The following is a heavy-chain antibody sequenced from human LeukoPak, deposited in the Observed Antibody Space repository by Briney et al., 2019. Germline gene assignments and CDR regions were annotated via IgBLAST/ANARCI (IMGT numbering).Heavy chain of an antibody. Sequence: GGALRLSCAASGFTFSNYWMTWVRQSPGKGLEWVAIIKPDGSDSYSVDSEKGRFTVSRDNAKNSLYLQMSSLRAEDTAVYYCARGGHRQKEFWGQGTLVTVSS. J-gene: IGHJ4*02. CDR1: GFTFSNYW. D-gene: IGHD3-10*01. CDR3: ARGGHRQKEF. CDR2: IKPDGSDS. V-gene: IGHV3-7*01.